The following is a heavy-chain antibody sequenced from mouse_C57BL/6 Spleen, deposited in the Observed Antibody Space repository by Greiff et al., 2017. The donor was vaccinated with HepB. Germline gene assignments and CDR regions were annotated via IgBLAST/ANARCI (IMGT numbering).Heavy chain of an antibody. CDR2: IDPETGGT. J-gene: IGHJ2*01. Sequence: QVQLQQSGAELVRPGASVTLSCKASGYTFTDYEMHWVKQTPVHGLEWIGAIDPETGGTAYNQKFKGKAILTADKSSSTAYMELRSLTSEDSAVYYCTRWGPQKLLLLLYFDYWGQGTTLTVSS. D-gene: IGHD1-1*01. V-gene: IGHV1-15*01. CDR1: GYTFTDYE. CDR3: TRWGPQKLLLLLYFDY.